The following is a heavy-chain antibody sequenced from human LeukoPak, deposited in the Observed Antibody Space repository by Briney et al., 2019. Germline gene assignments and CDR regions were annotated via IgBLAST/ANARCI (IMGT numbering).Heavy chain of an antibody. CDR3: ARKEGNYYYYGMDV. CDR1: GFTSSSYE. V-gene: IGHV3-48*03. CDR2: ISSGGSTV. J-gene: IGHJ6*02. Sequence: GGSLRLSCAASGFTSSSYEMNWVRQAPGKGLEWVSYISSGGSTVYYADSVKGRFTISRDNAKNSLYLQMNSLRAEDTAVYYCARKEGNYYYYGMDVWGQGTTVTVSS.